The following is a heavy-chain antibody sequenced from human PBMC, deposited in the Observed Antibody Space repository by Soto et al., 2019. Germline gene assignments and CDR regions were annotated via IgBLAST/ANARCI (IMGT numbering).Heavy chain of an antibody. V-gene: IGHV3-30-3*01. CDR1: GFTFSSYA. CDR2: ISYDGSNK. D-gene: IGHD2-15*01. Sequence: GGSLRLSCAASGFTFSSYAMHWVRQAPGKGLEWVAVISYDGSNKYYADSVKGRFTISRDNSKNTLYLQMNSLRAEDTAVYYCARGLGYCSGGSCQRASYYGMDVWGQGTTVTVSS. CDR3: ARGLGYCSGGSCQRASYYGMDV. J-gene: IGHJ6*02.